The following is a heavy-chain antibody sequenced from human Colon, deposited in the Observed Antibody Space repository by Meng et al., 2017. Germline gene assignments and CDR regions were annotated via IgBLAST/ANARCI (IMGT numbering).Heavy chain of an antibody. J-gene: IGHJ5*02. V-gene: IGHV4-30-4*01. CDR3: ARDRKHYGERGWFDP. Sequence: QESGPGLGQPSQTLSRTCTVSGGSISIGDYYWSWIRQPPGKGLEWIGYIYYSGSTYSNASLKSRVTISIDRSKNQFSLKLSSVTAADTAVYYCARDRKHYGERGWFDPWGQGTLVTVSS. CDR2: IYYSGST. D-gene: IGHD4-17*01. CDR1: GGSISIGDYY.